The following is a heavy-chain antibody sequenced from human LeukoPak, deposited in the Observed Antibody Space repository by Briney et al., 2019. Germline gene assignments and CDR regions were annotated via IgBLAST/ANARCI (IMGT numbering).Heavy chain of an antibody. V-gene: IGHV4-34*01. Sequence: PETLSLTCAVYGGSFSAYYWNWIRQPPGKGLEWIGEIDHSGSTNYNPSLKSRLTISVDTSKNQFSLKLSSVTAADTAVYYRARGRRPQGRYFEWLSDTFDLWGQGTMVTVSS. CDR1: GGSFSAYY. CDR2: IDHSGST. J-gene: IGHJ3*01. D-gene: IGHD3-9*01. CDR3: ARGRRPQGRYFEWLSDTFDL.